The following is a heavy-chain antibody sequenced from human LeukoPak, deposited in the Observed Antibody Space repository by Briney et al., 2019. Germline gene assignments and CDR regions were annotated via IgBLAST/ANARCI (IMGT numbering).Heavy chain of an antibody. CDR1: GGSISSYY. V-gene: IGHV4-59*08. D-gene: IGHD1-26*01. Sequence: SETLSLTCTVSGGSISSYYWSWIRQPPGKGLEWIGYIYYSGSTNYNPSLKSRVTISVDTSKNQFSLKLSSVTAADTAVYYCARHPLASEGATPTYFDYWGQGTLVTVSS. CDR2: IYYSGST. CDR3: ARHPLASEGATPTYFDY. J-gene: IGHJ4*02.